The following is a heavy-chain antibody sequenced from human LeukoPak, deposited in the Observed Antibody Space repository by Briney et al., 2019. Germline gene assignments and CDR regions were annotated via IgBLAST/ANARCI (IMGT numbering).Heavy chain of an antibody. CDR1: GGSISSGDYY. CDR2: IYYSGST. D-gene: IGHD6-6*01. Sequence: SETLSLTCTVSGGSISSGDYYWSCIRQPPGKGLECIGYIYYSGSTYYNPSLKSRVTISVDTSKNQFSLKLSSVTAADTAVYYCARVWYSSSKNWFDPWGQGTLVTVSS. CDR3: ARVWYSSSKNWFDP. J-gene: IGHJ5*02. V-gene: IGHV4-30-4*01.